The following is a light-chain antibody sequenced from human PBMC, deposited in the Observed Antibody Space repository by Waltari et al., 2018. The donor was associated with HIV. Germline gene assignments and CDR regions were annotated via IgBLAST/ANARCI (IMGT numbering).Light chain of an antibody. V-gene: IGLV3-21*02. J-gene: IGLJ2*01. CDR3: HGWDNSGGRQGI. Sequence: SYVLTQPLSVSVAPGQTASITCGGDNIESKSVHWYQQKTGQAPVVVVHDESDRPSGSPARCSACNSVNTAHRTITSVEAGDEADYYCHGWDNSGGRQGIFGGGTKLTV. CDR1: NIESKS. CDR2: DES.